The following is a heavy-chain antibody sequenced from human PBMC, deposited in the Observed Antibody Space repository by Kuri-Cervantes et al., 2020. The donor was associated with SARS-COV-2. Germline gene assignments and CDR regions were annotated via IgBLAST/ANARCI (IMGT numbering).Heavy chain of an antibody. V-gene: IGHV4-34*01. Sequence: SETLSLTCAVYGGSFSGYYWSWIRQPPGKGLEWIGEINHGGGTNYNPSLMSRVTISVDTSKNQFSLKLRSVTAADTAVYYCARGVRFLDPKYYYFYYYVDVWGKGTTVTVSS. J-gene: IGHJ6*03. CDR1: GGSFSGYY. D-gene: IGHD3-3*01. CDR2: INHGGGT. CDR3: ARGVRFLDPKYYYFYYYVDV.